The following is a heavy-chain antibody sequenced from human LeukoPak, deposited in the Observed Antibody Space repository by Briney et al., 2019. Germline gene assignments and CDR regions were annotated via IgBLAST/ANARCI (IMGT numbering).Heavy chain of an antibody. CDR1: GFTFSNYY. Sequence: GGSLRLSCAASGFTFSNYYMNWVRQAPGKGLEWVSSISSGSSYIYYADSLKGRFTISRDNAKNSLYLQMNSLRAEDTAVYYCARDSTYYYDSSGYPPDYWGQGTLVTVSS. V-gene: IGHV3-21*01. J-gene: IGHJ4*02. CDR3: ARDSTYYYDSSGYPPDY. D-gene: IGHD3-22*01. CDR2: ISSGSSYI.